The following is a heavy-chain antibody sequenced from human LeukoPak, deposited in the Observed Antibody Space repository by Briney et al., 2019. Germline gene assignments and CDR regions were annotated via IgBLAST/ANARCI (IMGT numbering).Heavy chain of an antibody. CDR2: MSDSGTNT. CDR3: ARDRGGGYSYGNFDY. V-gene: IGHV3-21*04. D-gene: IGHD5-18*01. CDR1: GFTFSTYG. Sequence: GGSLRLSCGASGFTFSTYGMTWVRQAPGKGLEWVSGMSDSGTNTYYADSVKGRFTISRDNAKNSLYLQMSSLRAEDTAVYYCARDRGGGYSYGNFDYWGQGTLVTVSS. J-gene: IGHJ4*02.